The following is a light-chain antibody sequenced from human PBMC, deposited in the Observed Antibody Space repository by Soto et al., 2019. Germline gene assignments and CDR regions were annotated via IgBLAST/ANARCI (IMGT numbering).Light chain of an antibody. J-gene: IGKJ1*01. CDR1: QSVSST. CDR2: GTS. Sequence: EILMTQSPATLSVSPGERATLSCRASQSVSSTLAWYQQKPGQTPRLLIYGTSTRATGIPARFSGSGSGTEFTLTISSLQSEDFAVYYCQQYNTSPRTFGQGTKVEIK. V-gene: IGKV3D-15*01. CDR3: QQYNTSPRT.